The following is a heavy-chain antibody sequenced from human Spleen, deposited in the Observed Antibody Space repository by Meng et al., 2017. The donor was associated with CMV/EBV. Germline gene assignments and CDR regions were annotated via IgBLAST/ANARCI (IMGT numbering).Heavy chain of an antibody. CDR3: ARVGQWLPIDY. CDR1: GGSFSGYY. CDR2: INHSGST. V-gene: IGHV4-34*01. J-gene: IGHJ4*02. D-gene: IGHD6-19*01. Sequence: QVQLQQWGAGLLKPSXXLSLTCAVYGGSFSGYYWSWIRQPPGKGLEWIGEINHSGSTNYNPSLKSRVTISVDKSKNQFSLNLSSVTAADTAVYYCARVGQWLPIDYWGQGTLVTVSS.